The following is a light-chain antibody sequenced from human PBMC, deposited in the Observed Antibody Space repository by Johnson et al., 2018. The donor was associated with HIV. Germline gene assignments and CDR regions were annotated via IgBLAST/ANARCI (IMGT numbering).Light chain of an antibody. CDR2: DNN. Sequence: QSILTQPPSVSAAPGQKVTISCSGSSSNIGNNYVSWYQQVPGAAPKLLIYDNNKRPSGIPDRFSGSKSGATATLGITSLPTGDEADYYCGIWDARLSPLYVFGTGTTSTVL. CDR3: GIWDARLSPLYV. CDR1: SSNIGNNY. V-gene: IGLV1-51*01. J-gene: IGLJ1*01.